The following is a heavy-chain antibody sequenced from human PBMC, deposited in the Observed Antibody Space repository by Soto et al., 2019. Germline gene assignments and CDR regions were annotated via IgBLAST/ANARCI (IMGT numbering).Heavy chain of an antibody. J-gene: IGHJ5*01. V-gene: IGHV6-1*01. Sequence: QTLAQTCAISGDSVSSSSVTWNWIRQSPSRGLEWLGRIYYRSKWYNDYAESVKSRITINPDTSKNQFSLHLNSVTPEDTAVYYCVRLIGNSWLDFWGQGTLVTVSS. CDR1: GDSVSSSSVT. D-gene: IGHD1-26*01. CDR2: IYYRSKWYN. CDR3: VRLIGNSWLDF.